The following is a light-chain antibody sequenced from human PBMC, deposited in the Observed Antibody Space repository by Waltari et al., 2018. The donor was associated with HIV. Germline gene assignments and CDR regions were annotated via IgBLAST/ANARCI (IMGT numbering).Light chain of an antibody. J-gene: IGLJ2*01. CDR1: SSNIGNNY. V-gene: IGLV1-51*02. CDR3: ETWDSSLSAGV. Sequence: QSVLTQPPSVSAAPGQRVTISCSGSSSNIGNNYVSWYQQVPRTAPKRLIYENTKRPSGIPDRFSGSKSGTSATLGITGLQTGDEADYYCETWDSSLSAGVFGGGTKVTVL. CDR2: ENT.